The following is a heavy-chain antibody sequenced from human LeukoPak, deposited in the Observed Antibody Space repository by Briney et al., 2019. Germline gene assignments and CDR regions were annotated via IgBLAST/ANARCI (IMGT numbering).Heavy chain of an antibody. CDR3: STYNWNDSDAFDI. CDR2: INHSGST. J-gene: IGHJ3*02. V-gene: IGHV4-34*01. D-gene: IGHD1-20*01. Sequence: PSETLSLTCAVYGGSFSGYYWSWIRQPPGKGLEWIGEINHSGSTNYNPSLKSRVTISVDTSKNQFSLKLSSVTAADTAVYYCSTYNWNDSDAFDIWGQGTMVTVSS. CDR1: GGSFSGYY.